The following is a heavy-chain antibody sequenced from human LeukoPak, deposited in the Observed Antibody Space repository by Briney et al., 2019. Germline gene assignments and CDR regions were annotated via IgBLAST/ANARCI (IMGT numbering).Heavy chain of an antibody. CDR3: AANYIVVVVAATWNWFDP. CDR2: IYYSGST. V-gene: IGHV4-31*03. Sequence: PSETLSLTCTVSGGSISSGGYYWSWIRQHPGKGLEWIGYIYYSGSTYYNPSLKSRVAISVDTSKNQFSLKLSSVTAADTAVYYCAANYIVVVVAATWNWFDPWGQGTLVTVSS. J-gene: IGHJ5*02. D-gene: IGHD2-15*01. CDR1: GGSISSGGYY.